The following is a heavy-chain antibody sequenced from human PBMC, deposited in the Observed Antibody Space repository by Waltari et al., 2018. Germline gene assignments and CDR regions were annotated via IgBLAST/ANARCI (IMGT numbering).Heavy chain of an antibody. CDR3: AEGLLSYYDSSGWEIDY. J-gene: IGHJ4*02. CDR1: GGSFSGYY. V-gene: IGHV4-34*01. D-gene: IGHD3-22*01. CDR2: NNPSGST. Sequence: QVQLQQRGEGLLKPSETLSLTCAVYGGSFSGYYWIWIRQPPGKGLEGIGENNPSGSTNYNPSLKSRVTKSVDTSKNQCSLKLSSVTAADTAVYYCAEGLLSYYDSSGWEIDYWGQGTLVTVSS.